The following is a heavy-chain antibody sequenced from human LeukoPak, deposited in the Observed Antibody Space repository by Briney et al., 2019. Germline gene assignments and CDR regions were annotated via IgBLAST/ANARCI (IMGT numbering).Heavy chain of an antibody. CDR1: GFTFSSYG. Sequence: GGSLRLSCAASGFTFSSYGMHWVRQAPGKGLEWVGFIRIKAYGGTTEYAASVKGRFTISRDDSKSIAYLQMNSLKTEDTAVYYCTRGWYSLDYWGQGTLVTVSS. V-gene: IGHV3-49*04. J-gene: IGHJ4*02. CDR3: TRGWYSLDY. CDR2: IRIKAYGGTT. D-gene: IGHD2-15*01.